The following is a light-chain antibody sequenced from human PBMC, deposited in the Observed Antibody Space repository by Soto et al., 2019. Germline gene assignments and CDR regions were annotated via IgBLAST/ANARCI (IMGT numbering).Light chain of an antibody. V-gene: IGKV1-8*01. CDR1: QGISSY. J-gene: IGKJ2*01. CDR2: DGY. CDR3: QQYDTYFRYT. Sequence: AIRMTLSPSSLSASTGDRVTITCRASQGISSYLAWYQQKPGKAPKLLIYDGYTLESGVPSRFSGSGSGTEFTLTIGSLQPDDFANYYCQQYDTYFRYTFGQGTKLDIK.